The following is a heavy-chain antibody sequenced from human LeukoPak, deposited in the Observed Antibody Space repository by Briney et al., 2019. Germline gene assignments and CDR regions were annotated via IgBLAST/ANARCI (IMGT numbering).Heavy chain of an antibody. J-gene: IGHJ4*02. CDR1: GGSISSSSYY. CDR2: IYYSGST. Sequence: PSETLSLTCTVSGGSISSSSYYWGWIRQPPGKGLEWIGSIYYSGSTYYNPSLKSRVTISVDTSKNQFSLKLSSVTAADTAVYYCAKGGEWLQSDYWGQGTLVTVSS. CDR3: AKGGEWLQSDY. D-gene: IGHD5-24*01. V-gene: IGHV4-39*01.